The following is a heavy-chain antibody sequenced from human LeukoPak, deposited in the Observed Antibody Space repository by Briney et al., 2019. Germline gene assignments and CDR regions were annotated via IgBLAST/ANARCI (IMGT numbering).Heavy chain of an antibody. J-gene: IGHJ3*02. CDR1: GYTFTSYG. V-gene: IGHV1-18*01. D-gene: IGHD3-22*01. CDR2: ISAYNGNT. Sequence: GASVKVSCKASGYTFTSYGISWVRQAPGQGLEWMGWISAYNGNTNYAQKLQGRVTMTTDTSTSTAYMELRSLRSDDTAVCYCARAYDSSGYYRRDDAFDIWGQGTMVTVSS. CDR3: ARAYDSSGYYRRDDAFDI.